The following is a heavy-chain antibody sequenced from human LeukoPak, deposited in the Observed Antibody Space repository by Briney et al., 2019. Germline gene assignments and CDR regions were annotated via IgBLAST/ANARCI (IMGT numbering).Heavy chain of an antibody. CDR3: AKSEYYGSSGYYEGALSY. CDR2: ISYDGNNK. J-gene: IGHJ4*02. V-gene: IGHV3-30*04. Sequence: GGSLRLSCAASGFTFSSYAMHWVRQAPGKGLEWVALISYDGNNKYYSDSVKGRFTISRDNSKSTLYLQMNSLRAEDTAVYYCAKSEYYGSSGYYEGALSYWGQGTLVTVSS. CDR1: GFTFSSYA. D-gene: IGHD3-22*01.